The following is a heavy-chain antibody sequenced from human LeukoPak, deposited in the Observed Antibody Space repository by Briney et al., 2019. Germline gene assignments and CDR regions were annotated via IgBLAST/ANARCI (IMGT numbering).Heavy chain of an antibody. Sequence: SETLSLTCTVSGGSISSYYWSWIRQPPGKGLEWIGYIYTSGSTNYNPSLKSRVTISVDTSKNQFSLKLSSVTAADTAVYYCARGRSEDTGWVDYWGQGTLVTVSS. V-gene: IGHV4-4*09. D-gene: IGHD2-15*01. CDR1: GGSISSYY. J-gene: IGHJ4*02. CDR3: ARGRSEDTGWVDY. CDR2: IYTSGST.